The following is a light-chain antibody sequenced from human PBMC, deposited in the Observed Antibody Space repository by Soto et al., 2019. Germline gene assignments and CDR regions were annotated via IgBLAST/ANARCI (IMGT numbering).Light chain of an antibody. CDR3: QQYCSSPSFT. CDR1: QSVSSSY. CDR2: GAS. V-gene: IGKV3-20*01. J-gene: IGKJ3*01. Sequence: EIVLTQSPGTLSLSPGERATLSCRASQSVSSSYLAWYQQKPGQAPRLLIYGASGRATGIPHRFSGSGSVTDFTLTISRLEPEDFAVYYCQQYCSSPSFTFGPGTKVDIK.